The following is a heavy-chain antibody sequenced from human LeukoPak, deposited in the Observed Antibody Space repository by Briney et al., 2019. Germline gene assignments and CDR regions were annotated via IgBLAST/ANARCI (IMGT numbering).Heavy chain of an antibody. D-gene: IGHD1-20*01. V-gene: IGHV3-20*04. CDR2: INWNGGST. CDR1: GFTFDEYG. CDR3: ARARVTGTGGYCFDY. J-gene: IGHJ4*02. Sequence: GGSLRLSCAASGFTFDEYGMSWVRQAPGKGLEWVSGINWNGGSTGYADSVKGRFSISRDNAKNSLYLQMNSLRAEDTALYYCARARVTGTGGYCFDYWGQGTLVTVSS.